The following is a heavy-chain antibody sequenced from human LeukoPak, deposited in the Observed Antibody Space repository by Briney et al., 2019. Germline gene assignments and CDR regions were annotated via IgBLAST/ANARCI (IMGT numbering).Heavy chain of an antibody. CDR1: GGSISSGGYY. V-gene: IGHV4-31*03. CDR2: IHNNGET. D-gene: IGHD3-10*01. CDR3: ARGSYFGGNYYKGTDH. J-gene: IGHJ4*02. Sequence: PSETLSLTCTVSGGSISSGGYYWTWIRQQPGKGLEWIGYIHNNGETYYNPSLRSRLTMSLDTSKNQFSLKLNSLTAADTAVYYCARGSYFGGNYYKGTDHWGQGTLVTVSS.